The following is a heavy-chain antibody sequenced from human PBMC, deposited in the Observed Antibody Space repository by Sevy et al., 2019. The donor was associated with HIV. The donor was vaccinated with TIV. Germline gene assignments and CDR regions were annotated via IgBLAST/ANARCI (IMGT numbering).Heavy chain of an antibody. J-gene: IGHJ5*02. Sequence: GGSLRLSCVASAFTFSNDWMTWVRQAPGKGLEWVGYIRSATDGGTTDYASPVTGRFTISRHDSKNTVYLEMNCLKIEDTGVYFCATLSGNYWGDWLDPWGQGTLVTVSS. CDR2: IRSATDGGTT. CDR1: AFTFSNDW. CDR3: ATLSGNYWGDWLDP. D-gene: IGHD5-12*01. V-gene: IGHV3-15*07.